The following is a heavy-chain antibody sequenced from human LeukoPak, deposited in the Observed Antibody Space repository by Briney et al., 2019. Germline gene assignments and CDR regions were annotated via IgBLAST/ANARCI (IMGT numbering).Heavy chain of an antibody. CDR3: ARDGDPYTSGWPEY. Sequence: ASVKVSCKASGFTLKRYGITWVRQAPGQGLEWMGWISAYNGNTNYEQNLQGRVTMTTDPSTSTAYMELRSLRSDDAAIYYCARDGDPYTSGWPEYWGQGTLVTVSS. V-gene: IGHV1-18*01. D-gene: IGHD6-19*01. CDR1: GFTLKRYG. CDR2: ISAYNGNT. J-gene: IGHJ4*02.